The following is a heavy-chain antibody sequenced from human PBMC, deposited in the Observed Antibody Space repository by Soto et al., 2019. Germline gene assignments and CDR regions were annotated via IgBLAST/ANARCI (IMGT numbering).Heavy chain of an antibody. CDR1: GFIFSHAC. Sequence: EVQLVESGGDLVKPGGSLRLSCALSGFIFSHACFHWVRQPPGKGLELVGRVKNNGGATDYAPSVKGRFIISRDDSKDMVYLQMSSLRTEDTAIYYCAADLGPPYDSNNWFDPWGQGTLVTVSS. CDR2: VKNNGGAT. CDR3: AADLGPPYDSNNWFDP. J-gene: IGHJ5*02. D-gene: IGHD2-21*01. V-gene: IGHV3-15*07.